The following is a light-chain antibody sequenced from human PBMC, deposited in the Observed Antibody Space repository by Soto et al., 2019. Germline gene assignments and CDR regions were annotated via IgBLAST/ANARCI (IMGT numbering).Light chain of an antibody. V-gene: IGLV1-40*01. CDR1: SSNIGAGYD. CDR3: QCYDSSLSGWV. J-gene: IGLJ3*02. Sequence: QPVLTQPPSVSGAPGQRVTISCTGSSSNIGAGYDVHWYQQLPGTAPKLLIYGNSNRPSGVPDRFSGSKSGTSASLAITGRQAEDEADYYCQCYDSSLSGWVFGGGTKVTVL. CDR2: GNS.